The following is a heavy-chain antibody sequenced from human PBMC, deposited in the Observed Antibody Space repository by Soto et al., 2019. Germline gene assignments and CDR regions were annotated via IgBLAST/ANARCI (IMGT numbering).Heavy chain of an antibody. J-gene: IGHJ3*02. Sequence: EVQLVQSGAEVKKPGESLRCSCKGSGYSFTSYWISWVRQMRWKGFEWMGRIDPSDSYTNYSPSFQGHVTISADKSISTAYLQWSSLKASDTAMYYCARHPLYSSSWYGAFDIWGQGTMVTVSS. CDR2: IDPSDSYT. D-gene: IGHD6-13*01. V-gene: IGHV5-10-1*03. CDR1: GYSFTSYW. CDR3: ARHPLYSSSWYGAFDI.